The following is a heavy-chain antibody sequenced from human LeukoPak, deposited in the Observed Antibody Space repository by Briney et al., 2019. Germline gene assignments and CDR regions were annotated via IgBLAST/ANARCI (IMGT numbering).Heavy chain of an antibody. V-gene: IGHV4-4*09. CDR3: ARLGGKRADYYHYYYMDV. CDR1: GGSISSYY. D-gene: IGHD3-16*01. J-gene: IGHJ6*03. CDR2: IYTSGST. Sequence: SETLSLTCTVSGGSISSYYWSWIRQPPGKGLEWIGYIYTSGSTNYNPSLKSRVTISVDTSKNQFSLKLSSVTAADTAVYYCARLGGKRADYYHYYYMDVWGKGTTVTVSS.